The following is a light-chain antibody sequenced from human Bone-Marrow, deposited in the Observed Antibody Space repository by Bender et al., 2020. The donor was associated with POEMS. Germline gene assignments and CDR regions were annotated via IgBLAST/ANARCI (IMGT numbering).Light chain of an antibody. Sequence: QSALTQPASVSGSPGQSITISCTGTSSDLGSYNLVSWYQQYQGTAPQLMIYEDNKRPSGVPDRFSGSKSGTSASLAISGLQSEDEADYYCAAWEDSLNGWVFGGGTKLTVL. V-gene: IGLV2-14*02. CDR3: AAWEDSLNGWV. CDR2: EDN. J-gene: IGLJ3*02. CDR1: SSDLGSYNL.